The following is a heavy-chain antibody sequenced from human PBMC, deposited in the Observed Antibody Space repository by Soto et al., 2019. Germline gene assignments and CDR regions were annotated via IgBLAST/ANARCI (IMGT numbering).Heavy chain of an antibody. J-gene: IGHJ6*02. Sequence: GGSLRLSCAASGFTFSSYAMSWVRQAPGKGLEWVSAISGSSGSTYYADSVKGRFAISRDNSKNTLYLQMSSLRAEDTVIYFCAKDSSGRYPFYGMDVWGQGTTVTV. CDR2: ISGSSGST. D-gene: IGHD6-19*01. V-gene: IGHV3-23*01. CDR1: GFTFSSYA. CDR3: AKDSSGRYPFYGMDV.